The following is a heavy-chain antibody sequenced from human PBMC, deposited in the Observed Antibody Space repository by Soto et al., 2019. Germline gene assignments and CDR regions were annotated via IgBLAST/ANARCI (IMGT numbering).Heavy chain of an antibody. D-gene: IGHD6-6*01. CDR2: ISYSGSA. CDR3: ARRRPYSTSSNYYYYLDV. J-gene: IGHJ6*03. CDR1: GGSISNFD. Sequence: SETLSLTCPVSGGSISNFDWNWIRQPPGKGLEWIGYISYSGSANYNPSLKSRVTISVDTSENQFSLRLTSVTAADTAVYYCARRRPYSTSSNYYYYLDVWGKGTTVTVSS. V-gene: IGHV4-59*08.